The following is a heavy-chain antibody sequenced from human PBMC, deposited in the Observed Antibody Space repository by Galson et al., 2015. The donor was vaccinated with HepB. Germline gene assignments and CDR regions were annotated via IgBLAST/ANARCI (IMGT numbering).Heavy chain of an antibody. CDR3: ARGALVGVVGGRLNNWFDP. CDR1: GYTFSTYS. D-gene: IGHD2-15*01. CDR2: ISPYNRDT. V-gene: IGHV1-18*01. J-gene: IGHJ5*02. Sequence: SVKVSCKASGYTFSTYSITRVRQAPGQGLEWMGWISPYNRDTNYARKFQGRVTMTTDTFTSTAYMELRSLRSDDTAVYYCARGALVGVVGGRLNNWFDPWGQGTLVTVSS.